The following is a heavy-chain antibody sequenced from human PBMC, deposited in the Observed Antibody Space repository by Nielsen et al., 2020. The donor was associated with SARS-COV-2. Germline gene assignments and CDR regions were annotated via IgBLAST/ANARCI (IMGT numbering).Heavy chain of an antibody. D-gene: IGHD4-17*01. CDR2: SSAGGGDT. V-gene: IGHV1-3*01. J-gene: IGHJ6*03. Sequence: ALVKVSCKASGYSFSSYAINWVRQAPGHRLEWMGWSSAGGGDTHYSQKFQGRVTFSSDTSATTAYMELNSLRSEDTAVYYCARVLTAVTAGYYYYYMDVWGNGTTVRVSS. CDR3: ARVLTAVTAGYYYYYMDV. CDR1: GYSFSSYA.